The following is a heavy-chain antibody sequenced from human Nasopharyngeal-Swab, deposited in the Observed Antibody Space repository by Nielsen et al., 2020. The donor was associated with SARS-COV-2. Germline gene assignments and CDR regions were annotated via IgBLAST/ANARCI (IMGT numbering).Heavy chain of an antibody. J-gene: IGHJ6*02. D-gene: IGHD6-19*01. V-gene: IGHV3-30*18. CDR3: AKERGDSSAWFPVYDDYSMAL. Sequence: GGSLRLSCADFGFTFNNYGMHWVRQAPGKGLERVALVSYDASLEYYADSVKGRFTISRDNSKRTLYLQLHGLRAEDTALYFCAKERGDSSAWFPVYDDYSMALWGQGTTVTVSS. CDR2: VSYDASLE. CDR1: GFTFNNYG.